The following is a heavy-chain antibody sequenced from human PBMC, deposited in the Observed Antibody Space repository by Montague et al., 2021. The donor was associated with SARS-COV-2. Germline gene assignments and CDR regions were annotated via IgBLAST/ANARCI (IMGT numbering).Heavy chain of an antibody. CDR2: IYYTGST. CDR1: GGSFSGYY. CDR3: VRDFYDTSDYFQGTFDV. V-gene: IGHV4-59*01. Sequence: SETLSLTCAVYGGSFSGYYWAWIRQTPEKGLEWIGYIYYTGSTNYNPSLRNRITISIDTSANQFSLKLRSVTPADTAVYYCVRDFYDTSDYFQGTFDVWGHGTVVSVSS. J-gene: IGHJ3*01. D-gene: IGHD3-22*01.